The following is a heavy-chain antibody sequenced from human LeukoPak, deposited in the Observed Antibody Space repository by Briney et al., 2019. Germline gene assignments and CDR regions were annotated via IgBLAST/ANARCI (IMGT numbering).Heavy chain of an antibody. V-gene: IGHV1-8*01. CDR1: GYTFTSYD. J-gene: IGHJ4*02. Sequence: ASVKVSCKASGYTFTSYDINWVRQATGQGLEWMGWMNPNSGNTGYAQKFQDRVTMTRNTSISTAYMELSSLESEDTAVYYCASALKRGSAGTLIDYWGQGTLVTVSS. CDR3: ASALKRGSAGTLIDY. CDR2: MNPNSGNT. D-gene: IGHD6-13*01.